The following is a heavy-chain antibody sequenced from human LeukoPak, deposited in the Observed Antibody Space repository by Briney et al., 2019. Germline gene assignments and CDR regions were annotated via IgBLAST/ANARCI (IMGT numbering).Heavy chain of an antibody. CDR3: AKDTYLYYYYYYMDV. J-gene: IGHJ6*03. CDR2: ISGSGGST. D-gene: IGHD2-2*01. V-gene: IGHV3-23*01. Sequence: GGSLRLSCAASGFTFSSYAMSWVRQAPGKGLEWVSAISGSGGSTYYADSVKGRFTISRDNSKNTLYLQMNSLRAEDTAVYYCAKDTYLYYYYYYMDVWGKGTTVTVSS. CDR1: GFTFSSYA.